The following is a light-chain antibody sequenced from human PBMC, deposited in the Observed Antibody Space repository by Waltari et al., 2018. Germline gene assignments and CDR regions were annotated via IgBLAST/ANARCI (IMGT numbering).Light chain of an antibody. J-gene: IGKJ3*01. V-gene: IGKV3-15*01. Sequence: EIAMTQSPATLSVSPGESATLSCRASKSVDTHLAWYQQRPGQAPRLLVSGASHSAAGVPPRFSGSGSGTEFTLTITSVQSDDFVIYFCQHYDNWPFTFGPGTKVDLK. CDR3: QHYDNWPFT. CDR2: GAS. CDR1: KSVDTH.